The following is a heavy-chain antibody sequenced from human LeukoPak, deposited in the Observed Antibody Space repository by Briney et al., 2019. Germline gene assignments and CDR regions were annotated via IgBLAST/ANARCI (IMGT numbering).Heavy chain of an antibody. J-gene: IGHJ3*02. Sequence: SETLSLTCTVSGGSISSGGYYWSRIRQPPGKGLEWIGYIYHSGSTTYNPSLKSRVTISVDTSKNQFSLKLSSVTAADTAVYYCARYTSMVAFHAHGFDIWGQGTMVTVSS. D-gene: IGHD5-18*01. CDR2: IYHSGST. CDR3: ARYTSMVAFHAHGFDI. CDR1: GGSISSGGYY. V-gene: IGHV4-61*08.